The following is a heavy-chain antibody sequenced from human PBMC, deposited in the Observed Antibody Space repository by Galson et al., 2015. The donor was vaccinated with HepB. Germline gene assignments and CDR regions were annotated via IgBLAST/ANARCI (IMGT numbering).Heavy chain of an antibody. Sequence: SLRLSCAASGFTFSSHWMSWVRQAPGKGPEWVANIKEDGSDKYYVDSVKGRFTISRDNTKNSLYLQMNSLRAEDTAVYYCARGGWYQDQWGQGTLVTVSS. CDR2: IKEDGSDK. V-gene: IGHV3-7*03. J-gene: IGHJ4*02. D-gene: IGHD6-19*01. CDR1: GFTFSSHW. CDR3: ARGGWYQDQ.